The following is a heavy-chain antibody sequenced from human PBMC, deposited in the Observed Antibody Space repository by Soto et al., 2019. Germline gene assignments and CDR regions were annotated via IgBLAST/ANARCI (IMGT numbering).Heavy chain of an antibody. D-gene: IGHD5-18*01. Sequence: SETLSLTCTVSGGSISSSSYYWGWIRQPPGKGLEWIGSIYYSGSTYYNPSLKSRVTISVDTSKNQFSLKLSSVTAADTAVYYCARQGDGGLSGPAMVISWFDPWGQGTLVTVSS. J-gene: IGHJ5*02. CDR3: ARQGDGGLSGPAMVISWFDP. CDR1: GGSISSSSYY. V-gene: IGHV4-39*01. CDR2: IYYSGST.